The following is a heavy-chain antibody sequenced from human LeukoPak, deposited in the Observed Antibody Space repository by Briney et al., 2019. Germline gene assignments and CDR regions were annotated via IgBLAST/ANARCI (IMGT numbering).Heavy chain of an antibody. Sequence: SESLSLTCTVSGGSISSHYWSWIRQPPGKGLEWIGYIYYSGRTNYNPSPKSRVTISVDTSKNQFSLKLSSVTAADTAVYYCARVGGDGYAAFDYWGQGTLVTVSS. CDR3: ARVGGDGYAAFDY. V-gene: IGHV4-59*11. CDR1: GGSISSHY. CDR2: IYYSGRT. D-gene: IGHD5-24*01. J-gene: IGHJ4*02.